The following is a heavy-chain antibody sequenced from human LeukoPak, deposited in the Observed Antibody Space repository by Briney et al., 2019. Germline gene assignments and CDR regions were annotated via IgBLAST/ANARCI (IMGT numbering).Heavy chain of an antibody. Sequence: GGSLRLSCAASGFTFSSYSMNWVRQAPGKGLEWVSSISSSSSYIYYADSVKGRFTISRDNSKSTLYLQMNSLRTEDTAVYYCAKDPTQYSPYYFDFWGQGTLVTVSS. D-gene: IGHD2-21*01. J-gene: IGHJ4*02. CDR1: GFTFSSYS. V-gene: IGHV3-21*04. CDR3: AKDPTQYSPYYFDF. CDR2: ISSSSSYI.